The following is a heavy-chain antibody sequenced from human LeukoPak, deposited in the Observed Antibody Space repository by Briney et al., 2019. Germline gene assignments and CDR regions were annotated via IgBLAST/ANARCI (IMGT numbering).Heavy chain of an antibody. CDR3: AREALGSGFDY. Sequence: PGGSLRLSCAASGFTFSTYAMSWVRQAPGKGLEWVSVIYSGGSTYYADSVKGRFTISRDNSKNTLYLQMNSLRAEDTAVYYCAREALGSGFDYWGQGTLVTVSS. V-gene: IGHV3-66*01. CDR2: IYSGGST. CDR1: GFTFSTYA. J-gene: IGHJ4*02. D-gene: IGHD2-15*01.